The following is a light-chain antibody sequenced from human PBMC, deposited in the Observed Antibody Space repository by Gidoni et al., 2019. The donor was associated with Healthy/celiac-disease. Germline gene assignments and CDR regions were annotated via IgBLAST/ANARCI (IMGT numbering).Light chain of an antibody. CDR2: EGS. CDR1: SSDVGSYNL. Sequence: QSALTQPASVSGSPGPSITISCTGTSSDVGSYNLVSWYQQHPGKAPKLMIYEGSKRPSGVSNRFSGSKSVNTASLTISVLQAEDEADYYCCSYAGSSTLVFGGGTKLTVL. J-gene: IGLJ3*02. V-gene: IGLV2-23*01. CDR3: CSYAGSSTLV.